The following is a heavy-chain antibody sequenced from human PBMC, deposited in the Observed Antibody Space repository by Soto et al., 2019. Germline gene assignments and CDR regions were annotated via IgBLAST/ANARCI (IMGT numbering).Heavy chain of an antibody. J-gene: IGHJ6*02. CDR3: VEGGCVTCPDVDYNYGMDV. D-gene: IGHD3-16*01. CDR2: ISYDGSEK. Sequence: QVQLVESGGGVVQPGRSLRLSCAASGFTFDKSSMHWVRQAPGKGLEWVSIISYDGSEKYYADSVRGRFTISRDNSKNTLYLQMNSLRVEDTAVYYCVEGGCVTCPDVDYNYGMDVWGQGTTVTVSS. V-gene: IGHV3-30-3*01. CDR1: GFTFDKSS.